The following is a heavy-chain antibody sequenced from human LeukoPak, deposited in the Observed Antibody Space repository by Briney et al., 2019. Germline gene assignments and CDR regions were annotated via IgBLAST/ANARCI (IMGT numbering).Heavy chain of an antibody. CDR3: AKDRVHYDILTGYYNGPYYFDS. CDR2: ISGSGGST. J-gene: IGHJ4*02. V-gene: IGHV3-23*01. Sequence: GGSLRPSCAASGFTFNSYAMSWVRQAPGKGLEWVSGISGSGGSTSYADSVRGRFTISRDNSENTLYLQMNSLRAEDTAVYYCAKDRVHYDILTGYYNGPYYFDSWGQGTLVTVSS. CDR1: GFTFNSYA. D-gene: IGHD3-9*01.